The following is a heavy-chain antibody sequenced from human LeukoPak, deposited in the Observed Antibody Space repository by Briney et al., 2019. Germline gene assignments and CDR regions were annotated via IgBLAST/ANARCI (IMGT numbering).Heavy chain of an antibody. V-gene: IGHV3-74*01. CDR2: INSDGSST. CDR1: GFTFSSYT. D-gene: IGHD3-10*01. J-gene: IGHJ4*02. CDR3: ARYYGSGTYSLDY. Sequence: PGGSLRLSCAASGFTFSSYTMNWVRQAPGKGLVWVSRINSDGSSTSYADSVKGRFTISRDSAKNTLDLQMNSLRAEDTAVYYCARYYGSGTYSLDYWGQGALVTVSS.